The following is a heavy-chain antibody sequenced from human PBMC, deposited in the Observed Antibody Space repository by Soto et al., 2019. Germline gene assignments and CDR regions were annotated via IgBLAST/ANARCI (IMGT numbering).Heavy chain of an antibody. CDR2: ISGSGGST. V-gene: IGHV3-23*01. CDR1: GFTFSSYA. J-gene: IGHJ4*02. D-gene: IGHD2-15*01. Sequence: GGSLRLSCAASGFTFSSYAMSWVRQAPGKWLEWVSAISGSGGSTYYADSVKGRFTISRDNSKNTLYLQMNSLRAEDTAVYYCAKDSGPYPYCSGGSCYSDYWGQGTLVTVSS. CDR3: AKDSGPYPYCSGGSCYSDY.